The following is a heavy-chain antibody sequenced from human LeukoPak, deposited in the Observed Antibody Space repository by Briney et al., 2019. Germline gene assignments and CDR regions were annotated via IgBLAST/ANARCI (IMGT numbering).Heavy chain of an antibody. CDR1: GFTFSDAW. CDR3: TTARVGY. J-gene: IGHJ4*02. Sequence: KPGGSPRLSCAASGFTFSDAWMSWVRQAPGKGLEWVGRIKTKTDGETTDYAAPVKGRFTISRDDSQNTVYLQMNSLKTEDTAMYYCTTARVGYWGQGTLVTVSS. D-gene: IGHD2-15*01. V-gene: IGHV3-15*01. CDR2: IKTKTDGETT.